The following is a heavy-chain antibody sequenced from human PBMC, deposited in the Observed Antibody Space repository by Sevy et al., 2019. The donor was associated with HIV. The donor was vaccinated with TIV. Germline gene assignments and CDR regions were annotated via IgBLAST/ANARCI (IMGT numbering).Heavy chain of an antibody. CDR1: GFPFRSYA. V-gene: IGHV3-23*01. D-gene: IGHD2-15*01. CDR3: AKGGGKNYYYGMDV. CDR2: ISGRGGST. Sequence: GGSLRRSCAASGFPFRSYAMSWVRQAPGKGLEWVSAISGRGGSTYYADSVKGRFTISRDNSKNTLYLQMNSLRAEDTAVYYCAKGGGKNYYYGMDVWGQGPTVTVSS. J-gene: IGHJ6*02.